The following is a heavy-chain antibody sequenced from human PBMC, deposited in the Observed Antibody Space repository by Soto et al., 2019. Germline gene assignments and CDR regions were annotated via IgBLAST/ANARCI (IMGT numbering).Heavy chain of an antibody. CDR3: ALALGPPTGLDY. CDR1: GASTVSHYH. D-gene: IGHD6-19*01. V-gene: IGHV4-31*02. J-gene: IGHJ4*02. Sequence: SETLSLACSVSGASTVSHYHWTWIRQPPGKGLEWMGYIFNSGTTFYNPSLTSRLSISMDTSGNHFSLELRSVTAADTAVYYCALALGPPTGLDYPGPATLLTVS. CDR2: IFNSGTT.